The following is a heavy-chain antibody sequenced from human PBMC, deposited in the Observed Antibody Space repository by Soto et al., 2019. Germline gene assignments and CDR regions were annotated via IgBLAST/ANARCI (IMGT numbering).Heavy chain of an antibody. CDR2: ITPFVDTS. V-gene: IGHV1-69*06. CDR3: ASTSYCNGSSCYSRHYYGMDV. J-gene: IGHJ6*02. D-gene: IGHD2-2*01. Sequence: QVRLVQSGAEVKKPGSSVKVSCKVSGGTFSKYSLSWVRQTPGQGLEWMGGITPFVDTSNYAQRFLGRVTITADKSTNTAFLEVSGLKSEDTALYFCASTSYCNGSSCYSRHYYGMDVWGQGTTVTVSS. CDR1: GGTFSKYS.